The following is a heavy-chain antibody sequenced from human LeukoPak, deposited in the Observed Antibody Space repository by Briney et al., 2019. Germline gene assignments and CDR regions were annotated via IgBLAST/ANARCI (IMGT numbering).Heavy chain of an antibody. D-gene: IGHD6-19*01. CDR3: ATKQWLAPPPDS. J-gene: IGHJ4*02. CDR1: GFTFSKYW. V-gene: IGHV3-74*01. CDR2: INTDGTVT. Sequence: GGSLRLSCAASGFTFSKYWMLWVRQAPGKGLESVSRINTDGTVTTYADSVKGRFNVPRDNADNTMFLQMNSVRDEDTAVYYCATKQWLAPPPDSWGQGTPVTVSS.